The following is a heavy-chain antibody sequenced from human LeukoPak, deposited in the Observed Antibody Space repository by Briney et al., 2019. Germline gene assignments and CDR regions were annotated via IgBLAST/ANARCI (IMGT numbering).Heavy chain of an antibody. V-gene: IGHV1-18*01. CDR2: ISAYNGNT. CDR3: ARVPTNRVYVIKDYFDY. CDR1: GYTFTNYG. D-gene: IGHD2-8*01. Sequence: ASVKVSCKASGYTFTNYGISWVRQAPGQGLEWMGWISAYNGNTDYAQKLQGRVTMTADTSTSTAYMELRSLRSDDTAVDYCARVPTNRVYVIKDYFDYWGQGTLVTVSS. J-gene: IGHJ4*02.